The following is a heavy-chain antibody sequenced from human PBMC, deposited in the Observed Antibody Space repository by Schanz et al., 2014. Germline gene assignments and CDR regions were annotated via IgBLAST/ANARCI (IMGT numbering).Heavy chain of an antibody. Sequence: QVQLVQSGAEVKKPGASVKVSCKASGYTFTDYYIHWVRQAPGQGLEWMGRINPNSGGTNYAQKFQGRVTMTWDPSTSTAYMELRRLRSDDTAIYYCARDGHSSNWRSYFFYGLDVWGQGTTVTVSS. J-gene: IGHJ6*02. CDR1: GYTFTDYY. D-gene: IGHD6-13*01. CDR3: ARDGHSSNWRSYFFYGLDV. V-gene: IGHV1-2*06. CDR2: INPNSGGT.